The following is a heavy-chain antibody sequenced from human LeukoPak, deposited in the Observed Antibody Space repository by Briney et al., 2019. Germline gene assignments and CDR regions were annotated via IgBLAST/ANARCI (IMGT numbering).Heavy chain of an antibody. CDR3: ARPHSGHLFDY. Sequence: GGSLRLSCAASGFTFSSYSMNWVRQAPGKGLEWVSYISGSSTTIYYADSVKGRFTISRDNAKNSLYLQMNSLSDEDTAVYYCARPHSGHLFDYWGPGTLVTVSS. D-gene: IGHD3-10*01. V-gene: IGHV3-48*02. CDR2: ISGSSTTI. J-gene: IGHJ4*01. CDR1: GFTFSSYS.